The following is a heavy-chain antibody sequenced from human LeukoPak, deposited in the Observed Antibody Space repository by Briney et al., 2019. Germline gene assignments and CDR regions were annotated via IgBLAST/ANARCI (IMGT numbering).Heavy chain of an antibody. CDR3: ARAGFGLAPLRGTPFDY. J-gene: IGHJ4*02. CDR2: IYHSGST. V-gene: IGHV4-4*02. D-gene: IGHD3-10*01. Sequence: SETLSLTCAVSGGSISSSNWWSWVRQPPGKGLEWIGEIYHSGSTNYNPSLKSRVTISVDTSKNQFSLKLSSVTAADTAVYYCARAGFGLAPLRGTPFDYWGQGTLVTVSS. CDR1: GGSISSSNW.